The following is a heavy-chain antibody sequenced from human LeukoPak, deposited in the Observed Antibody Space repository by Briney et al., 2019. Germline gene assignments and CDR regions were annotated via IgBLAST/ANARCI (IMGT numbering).Heavy chain of an antibody. Sequence: SETLSLTCAVYGGSFSGYYWSWIRQPPGKGLEWIGEINHSGSTNYNPSLKSRVTISVDTSKNQFSLKLSSVTAADTAVYYCARVITMVRGDGMDVWGQGTTVTVSS. CDR3: ARVITMVRGDGMDV. CDR2: INHSGST. D-gene: IGHD3-10*01. J-gene: IGHJ6*02. V-gene: IGHV4-34*01. CDR1: GGSFSGYY.